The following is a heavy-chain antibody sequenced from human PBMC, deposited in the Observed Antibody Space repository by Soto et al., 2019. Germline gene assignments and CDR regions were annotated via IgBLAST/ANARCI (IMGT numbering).Heavy chain of an antibody. V-gene: IGHV1-69*02. CDR2: IIPVLGVE. J-gene: IGHJ6*02. D-gene: IGHD2-21*02. CDR3: ATSPSPGSATASYYGMAV. CDR1: GGSFTNYI. Sequence: QVQLVQSGAEVKKPGSSVKVSCKASGGSFTNYIFTWVRQAPGQGLEWMGRIIPVLGVEYYAQKFQGRVTINADKSTNTGYMELSRLGSEDTAVYYCATSPSPGSATASYYGMAVWGLGTTVTVSS.